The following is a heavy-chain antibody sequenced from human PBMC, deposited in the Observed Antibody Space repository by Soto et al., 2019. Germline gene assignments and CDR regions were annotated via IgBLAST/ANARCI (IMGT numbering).Heavy chain of an antibody. V-gene: IGHV1-18*01. CDR1: GYTFTSYG. CDR3: ARERYRAMGSSEWDY. CDR2: ISAYNGNT. D-gene: IGHD5-18*01. J-gene: IGHJ4*02. Sequence: QVQLVQSGAEVKKPGASVKVSCKASGYTFTSYGISWVRQAPGQGLEWMGWISAYNGNTNYAQKLQGRVTMTTDTSTSTAYRELRSLRSDDTAVYYCARERYRAMGSSEWDYWGQGTLVTVSS.